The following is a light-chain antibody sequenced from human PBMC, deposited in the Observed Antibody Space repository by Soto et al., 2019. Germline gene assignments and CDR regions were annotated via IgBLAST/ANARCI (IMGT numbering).Light chain of an antibody. Sequence: QSVLTQPPSVSAAPGQKVTISCSGSSSNIGNNYVSWYQQLPGTAPKLLIYDNNKRPSEIPDRFSGSKSGTSATLGITGLQTGDEADYYSGTWDSSLSAGVFGTGTKLTVL. CDR1: SSNIGNNY. CDR2: DNN. J-gene: IGLJ1*01. CDR3: GTWDSSLSAGV. V-gene: IGLV1-51*01.